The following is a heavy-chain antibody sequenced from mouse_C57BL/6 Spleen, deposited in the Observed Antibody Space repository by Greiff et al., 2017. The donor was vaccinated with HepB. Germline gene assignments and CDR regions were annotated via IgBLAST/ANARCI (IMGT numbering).Heavy chain of an antibody. CDR3: ARHERGTPLDSSGYWFAY. J-gene: IGHJ3*01. Sequence: QVQLQQSGAELVKPGASVKLSCKASGYTFTEYTIHWVKQRSGQGLEWIGWFYPGSGSIKYNEKFKDKATLTADKSSSTVYMELSRLTSEDSAVYFCARHERGTPLDSSGYWFAYWGQGTLVTVSA. CDR1: GYTFTEYT. CDR2: FYPGSGSI. V-gene: IGHV1-62-2*01. D-gene: IGHD3-2*02.